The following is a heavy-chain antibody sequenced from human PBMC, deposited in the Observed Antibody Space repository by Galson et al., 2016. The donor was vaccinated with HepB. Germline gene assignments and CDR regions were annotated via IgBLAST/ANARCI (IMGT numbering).Heavy chain of an antibody. V-gene: IGHV3-33*06. J-gene: IGHJ4*02. CDR2: IWNDESRK. Sequence: SLRLSCAASGFTFSNHAMHWVRQAPGKGLEWVARIWNDESRKYYSDFVKGRFTISRDNFKNTLYLEMNSLSVEDTALYYCAKDYCSGSNCYVDGHYFDYWGQGILVTVSS. CDR3: AKDYCSGSNCYVDGHYFDY. D-gene: IGHD2-15*01. CDR1: GFTFSNHA.